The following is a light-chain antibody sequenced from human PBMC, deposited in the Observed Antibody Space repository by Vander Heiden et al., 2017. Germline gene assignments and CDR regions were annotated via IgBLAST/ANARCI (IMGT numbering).Light chain of an antibody. V-gene: IGLV1-47*02. CDR1: SANSGCNY. Sequence: QSVLTQPPSASATPGQSVTISCSGSSANSGCNYVYWYQQLPGTAPKLMIYSDSQRPSGVPDRFSGSKSGTSASLAITGLRSEDEADYYCDAWDDSISGWVFGGGTKLTVL. CDR2: SDS. CDR3: DAWDDSISGWV. J-gene: IGLJ3*02.